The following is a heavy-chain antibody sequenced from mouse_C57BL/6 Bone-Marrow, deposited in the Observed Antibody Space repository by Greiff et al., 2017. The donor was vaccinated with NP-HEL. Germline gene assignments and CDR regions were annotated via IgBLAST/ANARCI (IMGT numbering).Heavy chain of an antibody. D-gene: IGHD2-4*01. CDR3: ARERDDYDGWFAY. Sequence: VQLQQSGAELVRPGSSVKLSCKASGYTFTSYWMHWVKQRPIQGLEWIGNIDPSDSETHYNQKFKDKATLTVDKSSSTAYMQLSSLTSEDSAVYYCARERDDYDGWFAYWGQGTLVTVSA. CDR2: IDPSDSET. J-gene: IGHJ3*01. V-gene: IGHV1-52*01. CDR1: GYTFTSYW.